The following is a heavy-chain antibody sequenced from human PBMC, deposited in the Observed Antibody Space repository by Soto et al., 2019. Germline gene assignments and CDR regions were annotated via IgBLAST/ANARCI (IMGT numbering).Heavy chain of an antibody. D-gene: IGHD3-10*01. Sequence: GSLRLCCAASGFSFSHYAMHWVRQPPGKGLEWVALISYDGENQYFTDSVRGRFTISRDNSNTAVYLEMNNLRLDDTATYYCVSPHSESSNAFDLWGQGT. CDR1: GFSFSHYA. J-gene: IGHJ5*02. CDR2: ISYDGENQ. CDR3: VSPHSESSNAFDL. V-gene: IGHV3-30*04.